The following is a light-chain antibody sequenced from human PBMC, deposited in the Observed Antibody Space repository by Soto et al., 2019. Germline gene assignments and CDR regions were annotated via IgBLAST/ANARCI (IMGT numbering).Light chain of an antibody. CDR3: PHYSSPRIT. CDR1: QSVSTPY. Sequence: DPLSFAPGERSTLSCRSSQSVSTPYLAWYQQKPGHAPRVLIYGASSRATGIPDRFSGSGSGADVTLTISCLEPKCVVLYYGPHYSSPRITIDLGTRLEIK. V-gene: IGKV3-20*01. CDR2: GAS. J-gene: IGKJ5*01.